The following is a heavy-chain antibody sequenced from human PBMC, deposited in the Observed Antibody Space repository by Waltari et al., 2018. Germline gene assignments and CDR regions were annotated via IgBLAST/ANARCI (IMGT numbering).Heavy chain of an antibody. CDR1: GGTFSSYA. J-gene: IGHJ6*02. D-gene: IGHD4-4*01. Sequence: QVQLVQSGAEVKKPGSSVKVSCKASGGTFSSYAISWVRQAPGQGLEWRGRITQISGMTNYAKKFKGRVRITAEKSTSTACMELGRLGSEDTAVYYCARVEVTTGNYYYYYGMDVWGQGTTVTVSS. CDR3: ARVEVTTGNYYYYYGMDV. V-gene: IGHV1-69*04. CDR2: ITQISGMT.